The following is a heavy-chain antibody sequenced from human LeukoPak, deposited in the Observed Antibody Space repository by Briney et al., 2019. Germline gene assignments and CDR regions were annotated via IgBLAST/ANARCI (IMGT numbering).Heavy chain of an antibody. J-gene: IGHJ6*02. CDR1: GGSFSGYY. V-gene: IGHV4-34*01. Sequence: SETLSLTCAVYGGSFSGYYGSWIRQPPGKGLEWIGEINHSGSTNYNPSLKSRVTISVDTSKNQFSLKLSSVTAADTAVYYCARHIVVVVATQTRYYYYGMDVWGQGTTVTVSS. CDR3: ARHIVVVVATQTRYYYYGMDV. D-gene: IGHD2-15*01. CDR2: INHSGST.